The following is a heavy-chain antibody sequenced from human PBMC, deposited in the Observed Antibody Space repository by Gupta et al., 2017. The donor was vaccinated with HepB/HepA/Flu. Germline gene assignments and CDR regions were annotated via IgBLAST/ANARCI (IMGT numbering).Heavy chain of an antibody. V-gene: IGHV4-34*01. CDR2: INHSGST. Sequence: EGLEWIGEINHSGSTNYNLSLKSRVTISVDTSKNQFSLKLSSVTAADTAVYYCARETTVTFWFDPWGQGTLVTVSS. J-gene: IGHJ5*02. D-gene: IGHD4-11*01. CDR3: ARETTVTFWFDP.